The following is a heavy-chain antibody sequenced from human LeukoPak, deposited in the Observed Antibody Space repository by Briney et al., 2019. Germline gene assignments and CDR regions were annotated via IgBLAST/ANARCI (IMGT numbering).Heavy chain of an antibody. D-gene: IGHD4-11*01. Sequence: RASVKVSCKASGYTFTGYYMHWVRQAPGQGLEWMGWINPNSGGTNYAQKFQGRVTMTRDTSISTAYMELSRLRSDDTAVYYCARGSNYEPYSYYYYYMDVWGKGTTVTVSS. V-gene: IGHV1-2*02. CDR2: INPNSGGT. CDR3: ARGSNYEPYSYYYYYMDV. CDR1: GYTFTGYY. J-gene: IGHJ6*03.